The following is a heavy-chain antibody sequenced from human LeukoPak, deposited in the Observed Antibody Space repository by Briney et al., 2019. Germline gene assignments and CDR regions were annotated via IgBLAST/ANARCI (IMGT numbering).Heavy chain of an antibody. CDR1: GFSLSNNY. CDR2: MYSGGST. Sequence: HGGSLRLSCAASGFSLSNNYMSWVRQGPGKGMETVLVMYSGGSTFYSDSVKGRFTISRDISKNTLYLQMNSLTAEDTAVYYCASDSYSPEYFQHWGQGTLVTVSS. J-gene: IGHJ1*01. V-gene: IGHV3-66*01. D-gene: IGHD2-15*01. CDR3: ASDSYSPEYFQH.